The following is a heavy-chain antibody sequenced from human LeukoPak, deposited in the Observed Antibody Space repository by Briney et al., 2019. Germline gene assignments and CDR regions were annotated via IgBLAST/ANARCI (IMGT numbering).Heavy chain of an antibody. Sequence: SETLSLTCTVSGGSISSGDYYWSWIRQPPGKGLEWIGYIYYSGSTYYNPSLKSRVTISVDTSKNQFSLKLSSVTAADTAVYYCARAILEWLGAFGYWGQGTLVTVSS. V-gene: IGHV4-30-4*08. D-gene: IGHD3-3*01. CDR3: ARAILEWLGAFGY. CDR1: GGSISSGDYY. CDR2: IYYSGST. J-gene: IGHJ4*02.